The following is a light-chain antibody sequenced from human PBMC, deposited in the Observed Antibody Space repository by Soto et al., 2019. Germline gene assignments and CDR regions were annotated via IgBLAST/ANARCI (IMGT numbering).Light chain of an antibody. Sequence: SVLTQPASLSGSPGQSITISCTGTSSDVGGYNYVSWYQQHPGKAPKLMIYDVSNRPSGVSNRFSGSKSGNTASLTISGLQAEDEADYYCSSYTSSSTPGVFGTGTKVTVL. CDR3: SSYTSSSTPGV. CDR2: DVS. CDR1: SSDVGGYNY. J-gene: IGLJ1*01. V-gene: IGLV2-14*01.